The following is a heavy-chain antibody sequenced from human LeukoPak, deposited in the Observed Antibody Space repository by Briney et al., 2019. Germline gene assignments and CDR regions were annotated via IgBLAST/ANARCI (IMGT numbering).Heavy chain of an antibody. CDR3: ARVGSGGYDY. V-gene: IGHV1-8*03. CDR1: GYTFTSYD. J-gene: IGHJ4*02. D-gene: IGHD1-26*01. Sequence: ASVKVSCKASGYTFTSYDINWVRQATGQGLEWMGWMNPNSGNTGYAQEFQGRVTITRDTSASTAYMELSSLRSEDMAVYYCARVGSGGYDYWGQGTLVTVSS. CDR2: MNPNSGNT.